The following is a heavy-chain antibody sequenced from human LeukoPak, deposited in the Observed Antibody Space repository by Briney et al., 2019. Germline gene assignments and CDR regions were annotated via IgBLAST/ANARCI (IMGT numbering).Heavy chain of an antibody. CDR3: ARYLAAAGMDYFDY. CDR1: GGSFSSYY. V-gene: IGHV4-59*01. Sequence: SETLSLTCTVSGGSFSSYYWSWIRQPPGKGLEWVGYISYSGSTNYNPSLKSRVTISVDTSKNQFSLKLSSVTAADTAVYYCARYLAAAGMDYFDYWGQGTLVTVSS. CDR2: ISYSGST. J-gene: IGHJ4*02. D-gene: IGHD6-13*01.